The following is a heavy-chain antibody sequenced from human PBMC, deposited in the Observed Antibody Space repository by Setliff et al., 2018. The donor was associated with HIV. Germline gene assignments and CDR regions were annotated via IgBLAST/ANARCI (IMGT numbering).Heavy chain of an antibody. V-gene: IGHV1-69-2*01. Sequence: GASVKVSCKVSGYTFPDYYMQWVRQAPGKGLEWMGLIDPDRGDTVYAEKFQGRVTITADRSIDIAYMKLISLTSEDTAMYFCAWGTQRPIDSWGQGTLVTISS. CDR2: IDPDRGDT. J-gene: IGHJ4*02. CDR3: AWGTQRPIDS. CDR1: GYTFPDYY. D-gene: IGHD3-16*01.